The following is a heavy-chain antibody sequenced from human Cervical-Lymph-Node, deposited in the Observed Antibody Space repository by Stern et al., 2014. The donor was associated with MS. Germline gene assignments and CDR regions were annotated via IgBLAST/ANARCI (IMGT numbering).Heavy chain of an antibody. CDR2: IYWDDDK. J-gene: IGHJ6*02. D-gene: IGHD2-2*01. Sequence: QVTLKESGPTLVKPTQTLTLTCTFSGFSLSTSGVGVGWIRQPPGKALEWLALIYWDDDKRYSPSLKSRLTITKDTSKNQVVLTMTNMDPVDTATYYCAHRNPVVPVYYYYGMDVWGQGTTVTVSS. CDR1: GFSLSTSGVG. CDR3: AHRNPVVPVYYYYGMDV. V-gene: IGHV2-5*02.